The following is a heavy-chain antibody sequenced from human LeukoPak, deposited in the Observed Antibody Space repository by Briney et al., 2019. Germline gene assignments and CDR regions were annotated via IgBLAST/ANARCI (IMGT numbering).Heavy chain of an antibody. CDR1: GESFSGYY. CDR2: INQSGRT. J-gene: IGHJ4*02. V-gene: IGHV4-34*01. D-gene: IGHD4-17*01. CDR3: ARVDYGDYSKDFDY. Sequence: PSETLSLTCAVYGESFSGYYWSWIRQPPGKGLEWIGEINQSGRTNYNPSLKSRVTISVDTSKNQFSLKLNSVTAADTAVYYCARVDYGDYSKDFDYWGQGTLVTVSS.